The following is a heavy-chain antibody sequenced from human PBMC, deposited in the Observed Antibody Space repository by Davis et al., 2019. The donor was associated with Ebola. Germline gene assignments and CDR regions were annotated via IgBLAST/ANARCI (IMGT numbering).Heavy chain of an antibody. Sequence: HTGGSLRLSCAASGFTFSSYWMHWVRHGPGKGLVWVSRINSDASRTTYADSVKGRFTISRDNAKNTLYLQMNSLRAEDTAVYYCAKDQVVRGVINFYYYYYGMDVWGQGTTVTVSS. D-gene: IGHD3-10*01. J-gene: IGHJ6*02. V-gene: IGHV3-74*03. CDR1: GFTFSSYW. CDR3: AKDQVVRGVINFYYYYYGMDV. CDR2: INSDASRT.